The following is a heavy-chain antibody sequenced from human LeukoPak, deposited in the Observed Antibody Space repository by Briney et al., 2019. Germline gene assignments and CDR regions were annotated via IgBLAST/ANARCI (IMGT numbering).Heavy chain of an antibody. D-gene: IGHD3-9*01. Sequence: PGGSLRLSCAASGFTFSNYGMHWVRRAPGKGLEWEAFIRFDGSNEYYADSVKGRSTISRDNSKNTLYLQMNSLRAEDTAVYYCAKDPSSDILTGYYGYWGQGTLVTVSS. CDR2: IRFDGSNE. CDR1: GFTFSNYG. CDR3: AKDPSSDILTGYYGY. J-gene: IGHJ4*02. V-gene: IGHV3-30*02.